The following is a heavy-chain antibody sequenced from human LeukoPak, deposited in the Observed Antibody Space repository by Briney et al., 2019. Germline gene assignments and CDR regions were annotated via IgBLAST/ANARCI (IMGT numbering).Heavy chain of an antibody. J-gene: IGHJ6*03. D-gene: IGHD2-2*02. CDR1: RFTFNGYA. CDR3: ARGPPRYCSSTSCYNPHYYYYMDV. V-gene: IGHV3-30*03. CDR2: ISYDGTNK. Sequence: GGSLRLSCAAPRFTFNGYAMHWVRQAPGKGLEWVALISYDGTNKYYADSVKGRFTISRDNSKNTVYLQMNSLRAEDTAVYYCARGPPRYCSSTSCYNPHYYYYMDVWGKGTTVTVSS.